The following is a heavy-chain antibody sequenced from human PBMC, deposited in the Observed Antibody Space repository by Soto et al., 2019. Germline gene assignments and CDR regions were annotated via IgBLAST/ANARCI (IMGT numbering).Heavy chain of an antibody. CDR3: ARDQADDYGDSGAFDI. CDR1: CYTFTSYG. Sequence: ASVKVSSKACCYTFTSYGISLLRTSPVQGLEWMGWIRAYNGNTNYAQKIQGRVTMTTDTSTSTAYMELRSLRSDDTAVYYCARDQADDYGDSGAFDIWGQGTMVTVSS. D-gene: IGHD4-17*01. V-gene: IGHV1-18*01. CDR2: IRAYNGNT. J-gene: IGHJ3*02.